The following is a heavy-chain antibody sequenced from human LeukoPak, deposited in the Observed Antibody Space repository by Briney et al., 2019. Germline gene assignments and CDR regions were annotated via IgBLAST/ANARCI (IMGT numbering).Heavy chain of an antibody. J-gene: IGHJ6*03. V-gene: IGHV1-18*01. CDR1: GYTFTSYG. CDR2: ISAYNGNT. D-gene: IGHD2-21*01. CDR3: ARELIVVVSASDYYYYMDV. Sequence: ASVKVSCKASGYTFTSYGISWVRQAPGQGLEWMGWISAYNGNTNYAQKLQGRVTLTTDTSTSTAYMELRSLRSDDTAVYYCARELIVVVSASDYYYYMDVWGKGTTVTISS.